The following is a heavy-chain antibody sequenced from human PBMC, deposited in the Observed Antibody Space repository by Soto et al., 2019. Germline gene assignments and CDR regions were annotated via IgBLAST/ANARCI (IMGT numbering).Heavy chain of an antibody. CDR1: GFTFSSYS. CDR3: ARDLENSSSPNL. D-gene: IGHD6-13*01. CDR2: IPYGGSNT. Sequence: PGGSLRLSCAASGFTFSSYSMNWARQAPGKGLEWVAVIPYGGSNTYYADSVKGRFTISRDNSKNTLYLQMNSLRGDDTAVYYCARDLENSSSPNLWGQGTLVTVSS. J-gene: IGHJ4*02. V-gene: IGHV3-30*03.